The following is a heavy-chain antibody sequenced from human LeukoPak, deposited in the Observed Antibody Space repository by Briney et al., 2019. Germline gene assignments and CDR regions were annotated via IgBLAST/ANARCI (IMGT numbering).Heavy chain of an antibody. D-gene: IGHD3-16*01. CDR2: IYHSGNT. J-gene: IGHJ6*02. Sequence: SETLSFTCTVSGYSISGGYYWGWVRQPPGKRLDWIGGIYHSGNTYYNPSLKSRVTISVDTSKNQFSLKLSSVTAADTAVYYCARAGGQGYYYGMDVWGQGTTVTVSS. V-gene: IGHV4-38-2*02. CDR1: GYSISGGYY. CDR3: ARAGGQGYYYGMDV.